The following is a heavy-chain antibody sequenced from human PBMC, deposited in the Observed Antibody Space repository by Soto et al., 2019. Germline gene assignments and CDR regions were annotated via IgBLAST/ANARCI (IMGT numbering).Heavy chain of an antibody. V-gene: IGHV3-21*01. D-gene: IGHD1-1*01. J-gene: IGHJ4*02. CDR2: ISSSSSYI. CDR3: ARAGPLERRRGYYFDY. Sequence: PGGSLRLSCAVSGFTFSSYSMNWVRQAPGKGLEWVSSISSSSSYIYYADSVKGRFTISRDNAKNSLYLQMNSLRAEDTAVYYCARAGPLERRRGYYFDYWGQGTLVTAPQ. CDR1: GFTFSSYS.